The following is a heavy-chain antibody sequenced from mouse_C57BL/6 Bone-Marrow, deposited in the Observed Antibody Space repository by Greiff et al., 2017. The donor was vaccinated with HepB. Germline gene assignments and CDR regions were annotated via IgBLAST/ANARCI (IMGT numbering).Heavy chain of an antibody. J-gene: IGHJ2*01. CDR3: ARRGLFITTVVAPFDY. CDR1: GFTFSSYA. Sequence: EVQLQESGGGLVKPGGSLKLSCAASGFTFSSYAMSWVRQTPEKRLEWVATISDGGSYTYYPDNVKGRFTISRDNAKNNLYLQMSHLKSEDTAMYYCARRGLFITTVVAPFDYWGQGTTLTVSS. CDR2: ISDGGSYT. V-gene: IGHV5-4*01. D-gene: IGHD1-1*01.